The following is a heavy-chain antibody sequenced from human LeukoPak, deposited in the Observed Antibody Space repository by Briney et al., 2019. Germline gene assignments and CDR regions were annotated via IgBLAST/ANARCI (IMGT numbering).Heavy chain of an antibody. J-gene: IGHJ4*02. CDR3: ARGYCSSTSCYLSY. V-gene: IGHV4-61*02. Sequence: SQTLSLTCTVSGGSISSGSYYWSWIRQPAGKGLEWIGRIYTSGSTNYNPSLKSRVTISIDTSKNQFSLKLSSVTAADTAVYYCARGYCSSTSCYLSYWGQGTLVTVSS. CDR2: IYTSGST. D-gene: IGHD2-2*01. CDR1: GGSISSGSYY.